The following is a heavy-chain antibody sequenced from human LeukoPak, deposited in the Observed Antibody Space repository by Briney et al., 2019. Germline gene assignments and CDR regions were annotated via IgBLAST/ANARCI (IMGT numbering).Heavy chain of an antibody. Sequence: GGSLRLSCAASTFTFSSYAMSWVRQAPGKGLEWVSAISAGADSTYYADSVQGRFTISRDNSKNTLFLQMSGLSAEDTAVYFCARGAYADYDSWGQGPLVTVSS. J-gene: IGHJ5*01. V-gene: IGHV3-23*01. CDR2: ISAGADST. D-gene: IGHD4-17*01. CDR3: ARGAYADYDS. CDR1: TFTFSSYA.